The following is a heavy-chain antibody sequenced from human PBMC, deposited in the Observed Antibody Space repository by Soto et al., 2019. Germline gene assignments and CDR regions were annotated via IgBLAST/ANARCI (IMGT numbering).Heavy chain of an antibody. V-gene: IGHV4-4*02. J-gene: IGHJ4*02. CDR3: ARDRSNSPDYFDY. CDR2: IHHSGST. D-gene: IGHD6-6*01. CDR1: GGSISSSNW. Sequence: PSETLSLTCAVSGGSISSSNWWNWVRQPPGKGLEWIGEIHHSGSTNYNPSLKSRVTISVDKSKNQFSLKLNSVTAADTAVYYCARDRSNSPDYFDYWGQGNLVTVSS.